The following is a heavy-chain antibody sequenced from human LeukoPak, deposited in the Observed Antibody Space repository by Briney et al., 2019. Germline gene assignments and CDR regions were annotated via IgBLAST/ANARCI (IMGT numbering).Heavy chain of an antibody. Sequence: ASVKVSCKASGYTFTSYDINWVRQATGQGLEWMGWMNPNSGNTGYAQKFQGRVTMTRNTSISTAYMELSSLRSEDTAVYYCARRSLKLWRNELSLRYWGRGTLVTASS. CDR2: MNPNSGNT. J-gene: IGHJ4*02. V-gene: IGHV1-8*01. D-gene: IGHD2-21*01. CDR1: GYTFTSYD. CDR3: ARRSLKLWRNELSLRY.